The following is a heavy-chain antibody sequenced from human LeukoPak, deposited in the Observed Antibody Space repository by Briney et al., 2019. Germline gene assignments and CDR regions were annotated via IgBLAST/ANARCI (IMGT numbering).Heavy chain of an antibody. CDR3: ARPYYYDSRIDP. J-gene: IGHJ5*02. Sequence: SETLSLTCTVSGGSISSGDYYWSWIRQPPGKGLEGIAYMYYSGGTYYNPSLKSRVTMSADTSKNQLSLKLSSVTAADTAVYYCARPYYYDSRIDPWGQGILVTVSS. CDR2: MYYSGGT. D-gene: IGHD3-22*01. V-gene: IGHV4-30-4*01. CDR1: GGSISSGDYY.